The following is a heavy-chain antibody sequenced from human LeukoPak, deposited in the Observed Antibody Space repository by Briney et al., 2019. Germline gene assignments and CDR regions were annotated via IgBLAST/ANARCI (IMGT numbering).Heavy chain of an antibody. CDR1: GFTFSRYA. Sequence: PTGGSLRLSCAASGFTFSRYAMHWVRQAPGKGLQWAAAISYDGDNKYYADFVKGRFTISRDHSKNTLYLQMNSLRTEDTAVYYCARGGMGNWFDSWGQGTLVTVSS. CDR3: ARGGMGNWFDS. D-gene: IGHD5-24*01. V-gene: IGHV3-30-3*01. CDR2: ISYDGDNK. J-gene: IGHJ5*01.